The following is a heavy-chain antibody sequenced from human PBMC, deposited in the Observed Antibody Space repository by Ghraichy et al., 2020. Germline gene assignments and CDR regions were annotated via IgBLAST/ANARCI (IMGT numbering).Heavy chain of an antibody. CDR1: GASITSHY. CDR3: ARAAYHSDSSGNYNDALFDP. CDR2: IHNSGST. Sequence: LNISCTVSGASITSHYWSWIRQPPGKGLEWIGYIHNSGSTSSNPSLASRLTISLDTPKNQFSLELRSVIAADTAVYFCARAAYHSDSSGNYNDALFDPWGPGILVTVSS. D-gene: IGHD3-22*01. V-gene: IGHV4-59*11. J-gene: IGHJ5*02.